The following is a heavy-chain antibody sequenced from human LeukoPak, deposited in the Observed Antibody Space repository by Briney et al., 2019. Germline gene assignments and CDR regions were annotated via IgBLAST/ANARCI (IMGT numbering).Heavy chain of an antibody. CDR1: GFTFGRYE. D-gene: IGHD3-10*02. Sequence: GGPLRLPCAASGFTFGRYEMNWVRQAPGKGLEWVSYISSSGSTIYYADSVKGRFTISRDNAKNSLYLQMNSLRAEDTAVYYCAELGITMIGGVWGKGTTVTISS. CDR2: ISSSGSTI. CDR3: AELGITMIGGV. V-gene: IGHV3-48*03. J-gene: IGHJ6*04.